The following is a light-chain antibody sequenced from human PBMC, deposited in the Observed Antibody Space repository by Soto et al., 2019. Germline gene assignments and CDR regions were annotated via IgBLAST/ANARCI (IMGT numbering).Light chain of an antibody. Sequence: QSALTQSASGCGSPGQSITISRTGTRTGVGSYNLVSWYQQHPGKAPKLMIYEGSKRPSGVSNRFSGSKSGNTASLTISGLQAEDEADYYCCSYAGSSTLVFGGGTQLTVL. CDR2: EGS. J-gene: IGLJ2*01. CDR1: RTGVGSYNL. CDR3: CSYAGSSTLV. V-gene: IGLV2-23*01.